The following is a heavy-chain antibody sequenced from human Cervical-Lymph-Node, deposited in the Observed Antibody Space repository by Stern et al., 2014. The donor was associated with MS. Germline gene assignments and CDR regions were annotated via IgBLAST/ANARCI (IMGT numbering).Heavy chain of an antibody. Sequence: QVQLQESGPGLVRPSGTLSLTCAVSGDSISNDNWRSWVRQPPGKGLEWIGEVYHPGSANYDPSLKSRVSISVDKSKTQFSLRLTSMTAADTAVYYCARDQGFQLMNSWGQGTLVIVSS. D-gene: IGHD2-2*01. CDR1: GDSISNDNW. CDR2: VYHPGSA. V-gene: IGHV4-4*02. J-gene: IGHJ4*02. CDR3: ARDQGFQLMNS.